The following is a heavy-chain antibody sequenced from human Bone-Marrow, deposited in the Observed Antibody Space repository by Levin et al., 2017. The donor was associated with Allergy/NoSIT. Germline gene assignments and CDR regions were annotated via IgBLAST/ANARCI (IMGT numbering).Heavy chain of an antibody. CDR2: IRKKVNGYTT. V-gene: IGHV3-72*01. CDR3: ARLVETYCGGDCDGG. Sequence: GESLKISCAASGFAFGDHYMDWVRQAPGKGLEWVGRIRKKVNGYTTEYAASVKGRFTISRDDSRNSLYLQMNSLKTEDTALYYCARLVETYCGGDCDGGWGQGTLVTVSS. J-gene: IGHJ4*02. CDR1: GFAFGDHY. D-gene: IGHD2-21*02.